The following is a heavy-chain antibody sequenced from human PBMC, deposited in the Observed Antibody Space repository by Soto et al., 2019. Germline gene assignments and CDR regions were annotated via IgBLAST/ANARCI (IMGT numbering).Heavy chain of an antibody. J-gene: IGHJ6*02. Sequence: PGGSLRLSCAASGFTFSSYGMHWVRQAPGKGLEWVAVIWYDGSNKYYGDSVKGRFTISRDNSKNTLYLQMNSLRAEDTAVYYCARSGSDSSGREFNYGMDVWGQVTTV. CDR3: ARSGSDSSGREFNYGMDV. D-gene: IGHD6-19*01. V-gene: IGHV3-33*01. CDR1: GFTFSSYG. CDR2: IWYDGSNK.